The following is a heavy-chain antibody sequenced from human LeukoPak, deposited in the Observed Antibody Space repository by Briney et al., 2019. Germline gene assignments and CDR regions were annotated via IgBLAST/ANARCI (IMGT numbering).Heavy chain of an antibody. V-gene: IGHV4-39*01. CDR2: ISYNGNT. CDR3: ARITAMVTA. J-gene: IGHJ5*02. Sequence: SETLSLTCTVSGGSMTSDSYNWGWIRQPPGKGLEWIGTISYNGNTFYNPSLLRSRVTMSVDTSKNQFSLMLTSVTAADTAVYHCARITAMVTAWGQGTLVTVSS. D-gene: IGHD5-18*01. CDR1: GGSMTSDSYN.